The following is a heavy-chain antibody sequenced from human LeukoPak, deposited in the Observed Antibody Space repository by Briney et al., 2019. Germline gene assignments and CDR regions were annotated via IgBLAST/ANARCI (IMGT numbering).Heavy chain of an antibody. D-gene: IGHD3-3*01. Sequence: SGPTLVNPTQTLTLTCTFSGFSLSTSGMCVSWIRQPPGKALEWLARIDWDDDKYYSTSLKTRLTISKDTSKNQVVLTMTNMDPVDTATYYCARMIAFGVVYDALDVWGQGTMVTVSS. J-gene: IGHJ3*01. CDR3: ARMIAFGVVYDALDV. CDR2: IDWDDDK. V-gene: IGHV2-70*11. CDR1: GFSLSTSGMC.